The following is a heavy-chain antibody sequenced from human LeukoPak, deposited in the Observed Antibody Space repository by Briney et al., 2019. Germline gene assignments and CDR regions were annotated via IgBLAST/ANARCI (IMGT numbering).Heavy chain of an antibody. J-gene: IGHJ4*02. CDR2: IWYDGSNK. V-gene: IGHV3-33*03. CDR1: GFTFSSYG. CDR3: ATGVGY. Sequence: GGSLRLSCAASGFTFSSYGMHWVRQAPGKGLEWVAVIWYDGSNKYYADSVKGRFTISRDNAKNSLYLQMNSLRAEDTAVYYCATGVGYWGQGTLVTVSS.